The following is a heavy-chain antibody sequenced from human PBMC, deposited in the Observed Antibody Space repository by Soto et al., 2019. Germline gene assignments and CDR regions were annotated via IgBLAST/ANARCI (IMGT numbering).Heavy chain of an antibody. D-gene: IGHD3-3*01. V-gene: IGHV1-18*01. CDR2: ISAYDGKT. CDR3: ARDPHEFWTSYWFDP. Sequence: QVQLLQSGAEEKKPGASVKVSCKTSGYTFNTYGINWERQAPGQGPELMGWISAYDGKTTYAEKFQGRVTMTTDTSTSTAYMELRSLRSDDTAVYYCARDPHEFWTSYWFDPWGQGTPVTVSS. CDR1: GYTFNTYG. J-gene: IGHJ5*02.